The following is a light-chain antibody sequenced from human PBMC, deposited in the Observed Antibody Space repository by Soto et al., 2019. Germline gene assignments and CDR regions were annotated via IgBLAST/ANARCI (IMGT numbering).Light chain of an antibody. CDR1: NIGSES. V-gene: IGLV3-21*04. CDR2: YDR. CDR3: QVWHRSNDPSGV. Sequence: SYELTQPPSVSVAPGKTASIPCGGNNIGSESVHWYQQKPGQAPVLVIFYDRVRPSGIPERFSGSNSGNTATLTISRVEAGDEADYYCQVWHRSNDPSGVFGGGTKLTVL. J-gene: IGLJ2*01.